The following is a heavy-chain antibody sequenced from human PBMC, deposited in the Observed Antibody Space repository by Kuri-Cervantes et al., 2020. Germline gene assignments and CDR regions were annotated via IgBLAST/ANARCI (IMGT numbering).Heavy chain of an antibody. J-gene: IGHJ4*02. CDR1: GFTFSSYA. D-gene: IGHD4-17*01. CDR3: AREFGVATVTTFVDY. CDR2: ISSSGTTT. Sequence: GGSLRLSCAAPGFTFSSYAMHWVRQAPGKGLEWVSYISSSGTTTYYADSVKGRFTISRDNAKNSLYLQMNSLRAEDTAVYYCAREFGVATVTTFVDYWGQGTLVTVSS. V-gene: IGHV3-48*04.